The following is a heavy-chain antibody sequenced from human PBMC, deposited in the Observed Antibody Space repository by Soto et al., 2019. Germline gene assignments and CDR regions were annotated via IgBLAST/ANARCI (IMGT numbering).Heavy chain of an antibody. CDR2: INAGNGNT. V-gene: IGHV1-3*01. CDR3: ARDQVLIGYVDS. Sequence: ASVKVSCKASGYTFSSYAMHWVRQAPGQRLEWMGWINAGNGNTKYSQKFQGRVTITRDTSASTAYMELRSLRSDDTAVYYCARDQVLIGYVDSWGQGTLVTVSS. J-gene: IGHJ4*02. CDR1: GYTFSSYA.